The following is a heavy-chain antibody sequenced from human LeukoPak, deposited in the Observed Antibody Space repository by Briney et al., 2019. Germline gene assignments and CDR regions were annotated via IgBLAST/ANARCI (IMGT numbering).Heavy chain of an antibody. J-gene: IGHJ6*04. V-gene: IGHV3-23*01. CDR2: ISGSGGST. CDR3: AELGITMIGGV. D-gene: IGHD3-10*02. Sequence: GGSLRLSCAAFGFTFSSYGMSWVRQAPGKGLEWVSAISGSGGSTYYADSVKGRFTISRDNSKNTLYLQMNSLRVEDTAVYYCAELGITMIGGVWGKGTTVTISS. CDR1: GFTFSSYG.